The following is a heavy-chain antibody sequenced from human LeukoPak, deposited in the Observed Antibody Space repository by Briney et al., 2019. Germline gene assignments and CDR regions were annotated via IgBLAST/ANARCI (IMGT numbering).Heavy chain of an antibody. Sequence: ASVKVCCKASGYTFSNYAMHWVRQAPGQRLEWMGWINAGNDNTKYSQNFQGRVTITRDTSASTVYMELSDLRSEDTAVYYCARGFGDYWGQGTLVTVSS. CDR3: ARGFGDY. CDR2: INAGNDNT. V-gene: IGHV1-3*01. CDR1: GYTFSNYA. D-gene: IGHD3-16*01. J-gene: IGHJ4*02.